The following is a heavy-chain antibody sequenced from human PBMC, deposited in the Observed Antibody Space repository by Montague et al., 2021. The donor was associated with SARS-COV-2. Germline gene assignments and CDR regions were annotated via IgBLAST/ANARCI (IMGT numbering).Heavy chain of an antibody. Sequence: SLRLSCAASGFTFSSYAMSWVRQAPGKGPEWVSVIYSGSSSTWYADSVKGRFTISRDNPKNTLYLQMNNLRTEDTALYYCAKDLRAITLAYFDYWGQGSLVTVSS. D-gene: IGHD1-14*01. CDR1: GFTFSSYA. J-gene: IGHJ4*02. CDR3: AKDLRAITLAYFDY. CDR2: IYSGSSST. V-gene: IGHV3-23*03.